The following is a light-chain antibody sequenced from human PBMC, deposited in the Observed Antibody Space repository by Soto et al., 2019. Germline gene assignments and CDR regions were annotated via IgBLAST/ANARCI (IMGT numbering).Light chain of an antibody. CDR1: QSVGSTF. J-gene: IGKJ1*01. Sequence: EILLTQSPGTLSLSPWERATLSCRASQSVGSTFLAWYQQKPGQAPRLLIYGTSSRATGIPSRFSGSGSGTDFTLSITRLEPEDFAIYFCQQFETSLGLTFGQGTKVDIK. CDR2: GTS. V-gene: IGKV3-20*01. CDR3: QQFETSLGLT.